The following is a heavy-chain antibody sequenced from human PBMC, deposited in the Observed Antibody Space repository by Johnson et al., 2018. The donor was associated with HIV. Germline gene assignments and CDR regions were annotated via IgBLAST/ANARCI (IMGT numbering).Heavy chain of an antibody. V-gene: IGHV3-53*01. D-gene: IGHD5-24*01. J-gene: IGHJ3*02. CDR2: IYSGGST. CDR3: ARDLRWSYDAFDI. Sequence: MQLVESGGGLIQPGGSLRLSCAASGFTVSSTYMSWVRQAPGKGLEWVSAIYSGGSTYYADSVKGRFTISRDNSKNTLYLQMNSLRAEDTAVYYCARDLRWSYDAFDIWGQGTMVTVSS. CDR1: GFTVSSTY.